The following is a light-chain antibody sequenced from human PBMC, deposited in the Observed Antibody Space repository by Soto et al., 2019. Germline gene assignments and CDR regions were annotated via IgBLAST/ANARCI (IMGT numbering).Light chain of an antibody. V-gene: IGKV4-1*01. CDR3: HQYYNTPQT. CDR1: QSVLFSSNNKNY. CDR2: WAS. Sequence: DIVMTQSPDSLAVSLGERATINCKSSQSVLFSSNNKNYLAWYQQKAGQPPKLLMYWASTRQSGVPDRFSGSGSGTDFTLTISSLQAEDVAVYFRHQYYNTPQTFGQGTKLEIK. J-gene: IGKJ2*01.